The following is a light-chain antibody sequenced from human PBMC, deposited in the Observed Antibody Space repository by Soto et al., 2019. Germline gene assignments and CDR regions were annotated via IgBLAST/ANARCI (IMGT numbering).Light chain of an antibody. CDR3: LLSYNGAPAV. CDR2: DTT. J-gene: IGLJ7*01. CDR1: IDTVTTSHW. Sequence: QAVVTQESSLTVSPGGTVTLTCDSSIDTVTTSHWPYWFQQKPGQAPKTLIYDTTNRHSWTPARFSGSILGGKAALILSGAQPEDEAEYYCLLSYNGAPAVFGGGTLLTVL. V-gene: IGLV7-46*01.